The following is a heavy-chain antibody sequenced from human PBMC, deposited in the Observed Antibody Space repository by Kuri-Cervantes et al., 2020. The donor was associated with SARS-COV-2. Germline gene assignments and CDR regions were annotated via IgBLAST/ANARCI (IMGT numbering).Heavy chain of an antibody. CDR1: GYSISSGYY. D-gene: IGHD3-22*01. CDR2: IFYSGST. V-gene: IGHV4-38-2*01. Sequence: GSLRLSCAVSGYSISSGYYWGWIRQPPGKGLEWIGTIFYSGSTYYNPSLKSRVTLSVDTSKNQFSLKLISVTAADTAVYYCASRHYDSSGYFPFDYWGQGTLVTVSS. J-gene: IGHJ4*02. CDR3: ASRHYDSSGYFPFDY.